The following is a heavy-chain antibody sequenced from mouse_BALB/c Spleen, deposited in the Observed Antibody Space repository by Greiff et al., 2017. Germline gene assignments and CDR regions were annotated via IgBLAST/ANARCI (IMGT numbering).Heavy chain of an antibody. V-gene: IGHV1-82*01. Sequence: VKLMESGPELVKPGASVKISCKASGYAFSSSWMNWVKQRPGQGLEWIGRIYPGDGDTNYNEKFKGKATLTADKSSSTAYMQLSSLTSVDSAVYCCARDDGYWYFDDWGEGTTVTVSS. CDR1: GYAFSSSW. J-gene: IGHJ1*01. D-gene: IGHD2-3*01. CDR2: IYPGDGDT. CDR3: ARDDGYWYFDD.